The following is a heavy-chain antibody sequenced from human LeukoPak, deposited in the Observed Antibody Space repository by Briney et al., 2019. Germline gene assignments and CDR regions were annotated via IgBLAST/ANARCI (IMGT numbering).Heavy chain of an antibody. CDR2: MYYSGST. V-gene: IGHV4-38-2*01. D-gene: IGHD3-22*01. J-gene: IGHJ6*03. Sequence: SETLSLTCAVSGYFISSGYYWGWIRQPPGKGLEWIGSMYYSGSTYYNPSLKSRVTISVDTSKNQFSLKLTSVTAADTAVYYCARYRSGSSPYYYYYMDVWGKGSTVTVSS. CDR1: GYFISSGYY. CDR3: ARYRSGSSPYYYYYMDV.